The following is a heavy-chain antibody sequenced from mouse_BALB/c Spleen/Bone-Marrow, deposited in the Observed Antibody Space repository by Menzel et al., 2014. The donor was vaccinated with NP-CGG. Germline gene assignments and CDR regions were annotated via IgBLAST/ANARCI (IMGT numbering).Heavy chain of an antibody. CDR1: GYTFTSYW. CDR2: INPSNGRT. CDR3: ARCDGPAGFAY. J-gene: IGHJ3*01. V-gene: IGHV1S81*02. D-gene: IGHD1-1*01. Sequence: QVQLQQPGAELVKPGASVKLSCKASGYTFTSYWIHWVKLRPGHGLEWIGEINPSNGRTNYNEKFKNKATLTVDKSSSTAYIKLSSLTSEDSAVYYCARCDGPAGFAYWGQGTLVTVS.